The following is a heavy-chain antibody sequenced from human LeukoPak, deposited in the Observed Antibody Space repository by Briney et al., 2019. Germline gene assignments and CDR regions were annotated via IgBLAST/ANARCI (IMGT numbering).Heavy chain of an antibody. J-gene: IGHJ6*02. CDR2: ISAYNGNT. D-gene: IGHD5-18*01. V-gene: IGHV1-18*01. Sequence: ASVKVSCTASGYTFTSYGISWVRQAPGQGLEWMGWISAYNGNTNYAQKLQGRVTMTTDTSTSTAYMELRSLRSDDTAVYYCARLGYSYGYHYGMDVWGQGTTVTVSS. CDR3: ARLGYSYGYHYGMDV. CDR1: GYTFTSYG.